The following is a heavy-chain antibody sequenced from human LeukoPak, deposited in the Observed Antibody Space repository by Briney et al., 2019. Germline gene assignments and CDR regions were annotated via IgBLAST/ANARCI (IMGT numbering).Heavy chain of an antibody. J-gene: IGHJ5*01. CDR2: ISYDGSNK. CDR3: AKDSWEAVTTYNNWFDP. Sequence: GGSLRLSCAASGFTFSSYGMHWVRQAPGKGLEWVAVISYDGSNKYYADSVKGRFTISRDNSKNTLYLQMNSLRAEDTAVYYCAKDSWEAVTTYNNWFDPWGKGTTVTISS. D-gene: IGHD4-17*01. CDR1: GFTFSSYG. V-gene: IGHV3-30*18.